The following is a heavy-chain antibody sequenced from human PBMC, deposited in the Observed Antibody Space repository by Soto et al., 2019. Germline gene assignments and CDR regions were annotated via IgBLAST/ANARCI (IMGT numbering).Heavy chain of an antibody. CDR2: ILGGGSR. V-gene: IGHV3-23*01. J-gene: IGHJ4*02. CDR1: GFTFTNYA. Sequence: EVQLMESGGDLVQPGGSLRLSCAASGFTFTNYAMNWVRQAPGKGLEWVSSILGGGSRYYADSVKGRFTNSRDNSERTLYLQMNSLRAEDTAVYFCAKEGRDTTVTTNLDSWGQGTLVTVSS. CDR3: AKEGRDTTVTTNLDS. D-gene: IGHD4-17*01.